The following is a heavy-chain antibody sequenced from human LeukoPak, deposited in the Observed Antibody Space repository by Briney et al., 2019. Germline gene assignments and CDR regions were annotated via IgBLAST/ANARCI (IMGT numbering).Heavy chain of an antibody. J-gene: IGHJ5*02. CDR2: ISYDGSSK. D-gene: IGHD6-25*01. V-gene: IGHV3-30*04. CDR3: ASTYSSERGWFDP. CDR1: GFTFSSYA. Sequence: GGSLRLSCAASGFTFSSYAMHWVRQAPGKGLEWVAVISYDGSSKYYADSVKGRFTISRDNSKNTLYLQMNSLRAEDTAVYYCASTYSSERGWFDPWGQGTLVTVSS.